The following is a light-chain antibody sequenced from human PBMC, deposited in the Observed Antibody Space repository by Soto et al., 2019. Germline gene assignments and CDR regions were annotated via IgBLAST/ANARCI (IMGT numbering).Light chain of an antibody. CDR1: QSISSW. CDR3: QQFHTYSRT. CDR2: KAS. V-gene: IGKV1-5*03. J-gene: IGKJ1*01. Sequence: DIQMTQSPSTLSASVGDRVTITCRASQSISSWLAWYQQKPGKAPKLLIYKASSLETGVPSRFRGSGSGTEFTLTISSLQPDDFATYYCQQFHTYSRTFGQGTKVEIK.